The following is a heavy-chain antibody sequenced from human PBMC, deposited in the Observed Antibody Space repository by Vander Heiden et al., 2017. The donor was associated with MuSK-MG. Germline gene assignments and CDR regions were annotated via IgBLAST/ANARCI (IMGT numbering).Heavy chain of an antibody. CDR3: AKDFVYDSSGYYHYWYFDL. V-gene: IGHV3-23*04. CDR1: GFTFSSSA. J-gene: IGHJ2*01. CDR2: ISGSGGST. Sequence: EVQLVESGGGLVQPGGSLRLSCAASGFTFSSSAMSWVRQAPGKGLEWVSAISGSGGSTYYADSVKGRFTISRDNSKNTLYLQMNSLRAEDTAVYYCAKDFVYDSSGYYHYWYFDLWGRGTLVTVSS. D-gene: IGHD3-22*01.